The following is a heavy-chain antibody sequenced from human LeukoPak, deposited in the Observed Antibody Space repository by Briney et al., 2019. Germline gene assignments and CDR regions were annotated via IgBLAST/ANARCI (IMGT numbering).Heavy chain of an antibody. CDR3: TRGDRGYAESLY. V-gene: IGHV3-7*02. D-gene: IGHD5-12*01. CDR1: GFSFREHW. Sequence: PGGSLRLSCTVSGFSFREHWMSWVRQAPGKGLECVGNIKEDGNEDYYVDSVEGRFVIFRDNAKNSLYLQMHSLRAEDTAVYYCTRGDRGYAESLYWGRGTLVTVSS. J-gene: IGHJ4*02. CDR2: IKEDGNED.